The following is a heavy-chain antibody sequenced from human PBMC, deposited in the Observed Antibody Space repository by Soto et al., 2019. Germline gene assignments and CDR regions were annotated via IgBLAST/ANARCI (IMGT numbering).Heavy chain of an antibody. CDR1: GDSIGNGGYY. Sequence: QVQLQESGPGLVKPSQTLSLICTVAGDSIGNGGYYWNWIRQHPGRGLEWIGNIYYDGVTAYNSSPKSRVVILVDTSKNHFSLRLTSVTAADAATYYCAGEAWNYSRGMDVWGRGTTVTVSS. CDR3: AGEAWNYSRGMDV. V-gene: IGHV4-31*03. D-gene: IGHD1-7*01. J-gene: IGHJ6*02. CDR2: IYYDGVT.